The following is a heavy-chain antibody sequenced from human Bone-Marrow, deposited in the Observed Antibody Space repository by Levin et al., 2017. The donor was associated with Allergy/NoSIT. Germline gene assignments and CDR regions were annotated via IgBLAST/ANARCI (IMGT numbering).Heavy chain of an antibody. J-gene: IGHJ4*02. Sequence: GGSLRLSCAASGFNFVEAWMNWVRQAPGKGLEWLGRIKSKTDGEITDYAAPVKGRFSISRDDSKATVYLQMNSLKTEDTAVYYCLVGAPGWGQGTLVTVSS. V-gene: IGHV3-15*07. CDR3: LVGAPG. D-gene: IGHD1-26*01. CDR1: GFNFVEAW. CDR2: IKSKTDGEIT.